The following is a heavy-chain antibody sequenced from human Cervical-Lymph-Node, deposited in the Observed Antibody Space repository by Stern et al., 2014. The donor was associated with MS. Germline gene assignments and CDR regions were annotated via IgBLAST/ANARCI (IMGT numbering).Heavy chain of an antibody. CDR1: GASIKTIGYF. V-gene: IGHV4-31*03. J-gene: IGHJ4*02. Sequence: QVQLQESGPGLVKPSQTLSLTCTVSGASIKTIGYFWRWVRQPPGNGLEWIGFISHSGGTFYNESLKSRVTLSQDTSANQFSLRLTSVTAADTALYFCMRGDYWGRGILVAVSS. CDR2: ISHSGGT. CDR3: MRGDY.